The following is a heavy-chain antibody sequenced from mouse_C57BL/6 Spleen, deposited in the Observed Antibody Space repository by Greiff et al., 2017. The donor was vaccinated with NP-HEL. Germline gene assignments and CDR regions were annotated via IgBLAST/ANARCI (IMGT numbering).Heavy chain of an antibody. CDR1: GYTFTSYW. CDR3: VPQLGREGFDY. V-gene: IGHV1-52*01. J-gene: IGHJ2*01. CDR2: IDPSDSET. Sequence: QVQLQPGAELVRPGSSVKLSCKASGYTFTSYWMHWVKQRPIQGLEWIGNIDPSDSETHYNQKFKDKATLTVDKSSSTAYMQLSSLTSEDSAVYYCVPQLGREGFDYWGKGTTLTVSS. D-gene: IGHD4-1*02.